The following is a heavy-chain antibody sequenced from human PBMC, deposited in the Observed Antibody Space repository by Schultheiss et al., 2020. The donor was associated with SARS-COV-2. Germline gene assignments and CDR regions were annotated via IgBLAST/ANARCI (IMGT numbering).Heavy chain of an antibody. CDR3: AKDEWYNWNHDAFDI. CDR1: GDSVSSNSAA. Sequence: SQTLSLTCAISGDSVSSNSAAWNWIRQSPSRGLEWLGRTYYRSKWYNDYAVSVKSQVTINQDTSKNQFFLQLNSVTPEDTAVYYCAKDEWYNWNHDAFDIWGEGTMVTV. D-gene: IGHD1-20*01. CDR2: TYYRSKWYN. V-gene: IGHV6-1*01. J-gene: IGHJ3*02.